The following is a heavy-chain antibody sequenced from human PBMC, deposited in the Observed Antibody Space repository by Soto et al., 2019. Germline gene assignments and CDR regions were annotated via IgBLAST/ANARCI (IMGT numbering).Heavy chain of an antibody. V-gene: IGHV4-59*01. CDR2: IYYSGST. CDR1: GGSISSYY. Sequence: QVQLQESGPGLVKPSETLSLTCTVSGGSISSYYWSWIRQPPGKGLEWIGYIYYSGSTNYNPSLKSRVPISVDTAKNQFSLKMSSVTAADTAVYYCARAVINNWFDPWGQGTLVTVSS. CDR3: ARAVINNWFDP. J-gene: IGHJ5*02.